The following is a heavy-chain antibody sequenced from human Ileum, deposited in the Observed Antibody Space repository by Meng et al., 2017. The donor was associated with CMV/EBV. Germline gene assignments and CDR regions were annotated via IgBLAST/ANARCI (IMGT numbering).Heavy chain of an antibody. J-gene: IGHJ4*02. Sequence: EVHLVESGGGLVKSGGSLRLSCADSGFTFNSYWMHWVRQAPGKGLVWVSSIKSDGSSTNYADSVKGRFTISRDNAKNTLYLQMNSLRAEDTAVYYCARSFDYWGQGTLVTGSS. CDR1: GFTFNSYW. V-gene: IGHV3-74*02. CDR3: ARSFDY. CDR2: IKSDGSST.